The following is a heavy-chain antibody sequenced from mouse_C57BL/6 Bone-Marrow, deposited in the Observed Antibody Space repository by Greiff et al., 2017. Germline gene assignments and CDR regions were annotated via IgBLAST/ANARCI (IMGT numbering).Heavy chain of an antibody. CDR3: TTGLYYDSSYVGY. V-gene: IGHV14-4*01. CDR2: IDPENGDT. CDR1: GFNIKDDY. Sequence: EVKLMESGAELVRPGASVKLSCTASGFNIKDDYMHWVKQRPEQGLEWIGWIDPENGDTEYASKFQGKATITADTSSNTAYLQLSSLTSEDTAVYYCTTGLYYDSSYVGYWGQGTTLTVSS. J-gene: IGHJ2*01. D-gene: IGHD1-1*01.